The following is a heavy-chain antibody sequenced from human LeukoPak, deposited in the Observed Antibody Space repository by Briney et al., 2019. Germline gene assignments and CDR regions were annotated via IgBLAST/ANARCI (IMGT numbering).Heavy chain of an antibody. V-gene: IGHV3-23*01. CDR2: ISNSGGST. Sequence: PGGSLRLSCAASGFTFNNYAMSWVRQAPGKGLEWVSAISNSGGSTYYADSVKGRFTISRDNSKNTLYLQMNSLRAEAPAVYYCARDRDDYVWGIYRYGDYWGQGTLVTVSS. D-gene: IGHD3-16*02. CDR3: ARDRDDYVWGIYRYGDY. CDR1: GFTFNNYA. J-gene: IGHJ4*02.